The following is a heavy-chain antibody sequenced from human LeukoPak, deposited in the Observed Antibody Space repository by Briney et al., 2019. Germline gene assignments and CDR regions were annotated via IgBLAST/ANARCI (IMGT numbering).Heavy chain of an antibody. CDR3: ATALYGSGSYYAFDI. V-gene: IGHV4-39*07. CDR2: IYYSGST. CDR1: GGSISSSSYY. Sequence: SETLSLTCTVSGGSISSSSYYWVWIRQPPGKGLEGIGSIYYSGSTYYNPSLKSRVTISVDTSKNHFSLKLSSGTAADTAVYYCATALYGSGSYYAFDIWGQGTMVTVSS. J-gene: IGHJ3*02. D-gene: IGHD3-10*01.